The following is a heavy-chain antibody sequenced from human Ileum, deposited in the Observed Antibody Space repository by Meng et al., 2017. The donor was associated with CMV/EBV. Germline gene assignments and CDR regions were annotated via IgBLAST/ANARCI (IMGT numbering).Heavy chain of an antibody. V-gene: IGHV3-7*01. D-gene: IGHD1-26*01. CDR3: ARDIVGSTPFDY. CDR1: GFTFSYYW. J-gene: IGHJ4*02. Sequence: AASGFTFSYYWMSWVRQPPGKGLEWVANINQDGSEIHYVDSVKGRFTISRDNAKKSLYLQMNSLGAEDTAMYYCARDIVGSTPFDYWGLGTLVTVSS. CDR2: INQDGSEI.